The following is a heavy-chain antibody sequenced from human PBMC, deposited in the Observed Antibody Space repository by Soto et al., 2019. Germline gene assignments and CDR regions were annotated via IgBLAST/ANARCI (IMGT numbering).Heavy chain of an antibody. Sequence: EVQLVESGGGLVQPGGSVRLSCAASGFTLSSYSMNWVRQAPGKGLEWISYISGSSDIIYYADSVKGRFTISRDNAKNSLYLQMNNLRAEDTAVYYCARDRSCTSGNCYRWFDPWGQGTLVAVSS. J-gene: IGHJ5*02. D-gene: IGHD2-15*01. CDR3: ARDRSCTSGNCYRWFDP. CDR1: GFTLSSYS. V-gene: IGHV3-48*01. CDR2: ISGSSDII.